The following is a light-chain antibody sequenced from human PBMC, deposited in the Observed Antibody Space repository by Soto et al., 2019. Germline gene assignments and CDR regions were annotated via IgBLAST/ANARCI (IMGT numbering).Light chain of an antibody. Sequence: VMTQSPATLSVSLGERAPLSCRASQSVASSVAWYQQKPGQAPRLLMFRTSSRATGFPARFSGSGSGTEFNLTISSLQSEDFGVYYCQQYNNWPRATFGGGTKVDIK. V-gene: IGKV3-15*01. CDR2: RTS. J-gene: IGKJ4*01. CDR1: QSVASS. CDR3: QQYNNWPRAT.